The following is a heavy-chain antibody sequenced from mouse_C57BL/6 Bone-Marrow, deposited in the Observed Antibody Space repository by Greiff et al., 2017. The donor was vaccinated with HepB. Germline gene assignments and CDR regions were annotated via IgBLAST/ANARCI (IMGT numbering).Heavy chain of an antibody. J-gene: IGHJ2*01. Sequence: EVQLQQSGPELVKPGASVKISCKASGYTFTDYYMNWVKQSHGKSLEWIGDINPNNGGTSYNQKFKGKATLTVDKSSSTAYMELRSLTSEDSAVYYCAPLSYYYGSSLDYWGQGTTLTVSS. CDR3: APLSYYYGSSLDY. D-gene: IGHD1-1*01. V-gene: IGHV1-26*01. CDR2: INPNNGGT. CDR1: GYTFTDYY.